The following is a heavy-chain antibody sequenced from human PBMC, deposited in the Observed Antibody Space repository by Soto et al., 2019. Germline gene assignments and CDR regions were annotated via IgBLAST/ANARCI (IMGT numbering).Heavy chain of an antibody. D-gene: IGHD3-3*02. CDR3: ARDKDRQQLGGNYYYILDV. CDR1: GGTFSTSA. J-gene: IGHJ6*02. V-gene: IGHV1-69*12. Sequence: QVQLMQSGAEVKKPGSSVKVSCKASGGTFSTSAISWVRQAPGEGLEWVGGIMPVFATPDYAQKSQGRVTMSADESTTTAYLELTSLTTDDTAVYYCARDKDRQQLGGNYYYILDVWGQGTAITVSS. CDR2: IMPVFATP.